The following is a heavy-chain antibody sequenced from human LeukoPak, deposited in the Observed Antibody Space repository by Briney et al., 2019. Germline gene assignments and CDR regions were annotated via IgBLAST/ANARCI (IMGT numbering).Heavy chain of an antibody. J-gene: IGHJ5*02. CDR2: IYHSGST. CDR3: ARDPGQTGYQLLSRGNWFDP. CDR1: GGSISSSNW. V-gene: IGHV4-4*02. D-gene: IGHD2-2*01. Sequence: SGTLSLTCAVSGGSISSSNWWSWVRQPPGKGLEWIGEIYHSGSTNYNPSLKSRVTISVDKSKNQFSLKLSSVTAADTAVYYCARDPGQTGYQLLSRGNWFDPWGQGTLVTVSS.